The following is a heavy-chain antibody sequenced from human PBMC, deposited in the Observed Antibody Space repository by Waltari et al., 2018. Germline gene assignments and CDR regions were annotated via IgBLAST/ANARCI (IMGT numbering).Heavy chain of an antibody. V-gene: IGHV5-51*01. J-gene: IGHJ4*02. CDR1: GYSFSTYW. D-gene: IGHD6-6*01. CDR3: ARLRGDASCLHYFDY. CDR2: IYPGDSAT. Sequence: EVQLVQSGAEVKKPGESLKISCKGSGYSFSTYWIGWVRQMPGKGLEWMGIIYPGDSATTYSPSFQGQVTSSADKSISTAYLQWSSLKASDTAMYYCARLRGDASCLHYFDYWGQGTLVTVSS.